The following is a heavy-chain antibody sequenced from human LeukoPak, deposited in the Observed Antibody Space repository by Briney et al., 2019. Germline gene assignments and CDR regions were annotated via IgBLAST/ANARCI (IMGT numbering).Heavy chain of an antibody. D-gene: IGHD2-2*01. J-gene: IGHJ3*02. CDR3: ARSSSGYCSSTSCYVAFDI. CDR1: GGSINTYY. V-gene: IGHV4-59*01. Sequence: SETLSLTCTVSGGSINTYYWSWIRQPPGKGLEWIGYVYYRGNPKFNPSLESRVTLSLDTSKNQSSLKVSSLTAADTAVYYCARSSSGYCSSTSCYVAFDIWGQGTMVTDSS. CDR2: VYYRGNP.